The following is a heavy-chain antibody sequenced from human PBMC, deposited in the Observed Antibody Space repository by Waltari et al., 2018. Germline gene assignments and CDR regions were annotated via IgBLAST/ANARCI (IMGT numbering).Heavy chain of an antibody. J-gene: IGHJ6*02. CDR1: GGTFSSYA. CDR3: AQLGWGLYYYYGMDV. V-gene: IGHV1-69*13. CDR2: IIPIFGTA. D-gene: IGHD3-16*01. Sequence: QVQLVQSGAEVKKPGSSVKVSCKASGGTFSSYAISWVRQAPGQGLEWMGGIIPIFGTANYAQKFQGRVRITADESTSTAYMGLSSLRSEDTAVYYCAQLGWGLYYYYGMDVWGQGTTVTVSS.